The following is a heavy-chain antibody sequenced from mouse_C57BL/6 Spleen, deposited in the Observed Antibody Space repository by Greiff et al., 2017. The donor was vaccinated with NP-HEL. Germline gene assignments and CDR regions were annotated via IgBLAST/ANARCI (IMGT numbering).Heavy chain of an antibody. V-gene: IGHV1-72*01. CDR2: LDPNSGGT. D-gene: IGHD2-5*01. CDR1: GYTFTSYW. J-gene: IGHJ3*01. Sequence: QVQLKQPGAELVKPGASVKLSCKASGYTFTSYWMHWVKQRPGRGLEWIGRLDPNSGGTKYNEKFKSKATLTVDKPSSTAYMQLSSLTSEDSAVYDCAREGYYSNLAWFAYWGQGTLVTVSA. CDR3: AREGYYSNLAWFAY.